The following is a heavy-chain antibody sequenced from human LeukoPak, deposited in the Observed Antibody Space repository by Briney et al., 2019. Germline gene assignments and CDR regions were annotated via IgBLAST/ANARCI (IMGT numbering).Heavy chain of an antibody. CDR2: IYWTGGST. Sequence: PGGSLRLSCAASGVTFDDYGMSWVRHAPGKGLEWVSGIYWTGGSTGYADSVKGPFTISRDHAKDSLYLQMNSQRAEDTALYYCAFVGGGAFDIWGQGTMVTVSS. J-gene: IGHJ3*02. CDR1: GVTFDDYG. D-gene: IGHD3-10*01. CDR3: AFVGGGAFDI. V-gene: IGHV3-20*04.